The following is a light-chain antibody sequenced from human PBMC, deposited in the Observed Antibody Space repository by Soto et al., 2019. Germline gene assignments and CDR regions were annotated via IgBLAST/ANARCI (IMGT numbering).Light chain of an antibody. V-gene: IGKV2-30*01. CDR2: NVS. Sequence: DVVMTQSPLSLPVTLGQPASISSGPSQRPVYSVGNTSLSWFHQRPGQSPRRLIYNVSNRDSGVPDRFSGSGSGTDFTLKISRVEAEDVGIYYCIQGTRWPPTFGQGTKVEIK. CDR1: QRPVYSVGNTS. CDR3: IQGTRWPPT. J-gene: IGKJ1*01.